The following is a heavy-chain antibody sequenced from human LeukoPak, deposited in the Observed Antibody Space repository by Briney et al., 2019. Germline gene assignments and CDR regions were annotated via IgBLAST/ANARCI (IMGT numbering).Heavy chain of an antibody. D-gene: IGHD3-9*01. CDR1: GYTFTSYG. CDR3: ARVHYDILTGANWFDP. V-gene: IGHV1-18*01. J-gene: IGHJ5*02. Sequence: ASVKVSCKAFGYTFTSYGISWVRQAPGQGLEWMGWISAYNGNTNYAQKLQGRVTMTTDTSTSTAYMELRSLRSDDTAVYYCARVHYDILTGANWFDPWGQGTLVTVSS. CDR2: ISAYNGNT.